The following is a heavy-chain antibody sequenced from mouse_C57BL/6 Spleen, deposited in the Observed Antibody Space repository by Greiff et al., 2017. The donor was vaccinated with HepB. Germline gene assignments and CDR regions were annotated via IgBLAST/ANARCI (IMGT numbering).Heavy chain of an antibody. CDR1: GFNIKNTY. J-gene: IGHJ1*03. Sequence: EVQLQQSVAELVRPGASVKLSCTASGFNIKNTYMHWVKQRPEQGLEWLGRIDPANGNTKSAPKFQGKDTITADTSSNTAYLQLSSLTSEDTAIYYCARELVYYGSSYAYFDVWGTGTTVTVSS. CDR2: IDPANGNT. V-gene: IGHV14-3*01. D-gene: IGHD1-1*01. CDR3: ARELVYYGSSYAYFDV.